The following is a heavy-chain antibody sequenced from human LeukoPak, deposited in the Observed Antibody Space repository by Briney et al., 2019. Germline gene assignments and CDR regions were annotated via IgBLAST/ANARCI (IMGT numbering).Heavy chain of an antibody. CDR1: GFXFSSYV. V-gene: IGHV3-23*01. CDR2: IIASGGST. J-gene: IGHJ4*02. Sequence: GGSLRLSCAASGFXFSSYVINWVRQAPGKGLEWVSLIIASGGSTYNADSVKGRFTISRDNSKNTLYLQMNSLRAEDTAVYYCAKDRVYSSSWYGGLDYWGQGTLVTVSS. CDR3: AKDRVYSSSWYGGLDY. D-gene: IGHD6-13*01.